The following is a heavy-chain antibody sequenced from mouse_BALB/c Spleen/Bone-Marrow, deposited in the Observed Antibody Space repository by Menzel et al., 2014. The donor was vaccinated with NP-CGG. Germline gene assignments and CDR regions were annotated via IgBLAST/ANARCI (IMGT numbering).Heavy chain of an antibody. D-gene: IGHD4-1*01. V-gene: IGHV1S81*02. CDR3: TRFWDEAY. J-gene: IGHJ3*01. CDR2: INPRNGGT. CDR1: GYTFTNYY. Sequence: QVQLQQSGAELVKPGASVKLSCKASGYTFTNYYMYWVKQRPGQGLEWTGEINPRNGGTNFNEKFKSKATLTVDKFSRTAYMQLSSLTSEDSAVYYCTRFWDEAYWGQGTLVTVSS.